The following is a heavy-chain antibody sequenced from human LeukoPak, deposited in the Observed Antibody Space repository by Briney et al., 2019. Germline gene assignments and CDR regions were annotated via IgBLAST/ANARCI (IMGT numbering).Heavy chain of an antibody. CDR1: GLTFRSYA. J-gene: IGHJ6*02. CDR3: ARYCITTSCQDDNSYYGMDV. D-gene: IGHD2-2*01. V-gene: IGHV3-23*01. CDR2: ISDST. Sequence: PVGSLRPPCAASGLTFRSYAMSWVRRAPGQGLEWVSAISDSTYYADSVKGRFTISRDNSKNTLYLLMNSLRAEDTALYFCARYCITTSCQDDNSYYGMDVWGQGTTVTVSS.